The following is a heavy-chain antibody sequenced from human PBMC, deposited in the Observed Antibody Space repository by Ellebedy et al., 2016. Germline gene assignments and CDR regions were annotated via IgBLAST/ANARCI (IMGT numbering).Heavy chain of an antibody. CDR2: IKQDGSEK. Sequence: GGSLRLXCAASGFTFSSYWMSWVRQAPGKGLEWVANIKQDGSEKYYVDSVKGRFTISRDNAKNSLYLQMNSLRAEDTAVYYCARDRVVAALNYYYYGMDVWGQGTTVTVSS. V-gene: IGHV3-7*01. CDR3: ARDRVVAALNYYYYGMDV. J-gene: IGHJ6*02. D-gene: IGHD2-15*01. CDR1: GFTFSSYW.